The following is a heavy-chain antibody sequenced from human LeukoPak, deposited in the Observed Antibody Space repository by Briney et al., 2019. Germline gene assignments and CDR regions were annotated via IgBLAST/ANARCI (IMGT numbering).Heavy chain of an antibody. V-gene: IGHV4-30-4*08. D-gene: IGHD3-22*01. CDR2: IYYSGST. CDR3: ARDHDSSGYYPGAFDI. CDR1: SGSISSGDYY. Sequence: SQTLSLTCTVSSGSISSGDYYWSWIRQPPGKGLEWIGHIYYSGSTYYNPSLKSRVTISVDTSKNQFSLKLSSVTAADTAVYYCARDHDSSGYYPGAFDIWGQGTMVTVSS. J-gene: IGHJ3*02.